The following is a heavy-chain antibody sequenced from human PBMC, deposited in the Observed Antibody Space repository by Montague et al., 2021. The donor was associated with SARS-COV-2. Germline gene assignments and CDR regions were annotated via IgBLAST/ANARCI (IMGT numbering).Heavy chain of an antibody. CDR2: ISSDGSIK. J-gene: IGHJ4*02. Sequence: SLRLSCAASGFTFRTYPMHWVRQAPGKGLEWVTIISSDGSIKYYVDSVKGRFTISRDDTKSTLYLRMNSLRAEDTAVYYCARDSFGSIDFWGQGTLVTVSS. CDR1: GFTFRTYP. CDR3: ARDSFGSIDF. V-gene: IGHV3-30*04. D-gene: IGHD3-16*01.